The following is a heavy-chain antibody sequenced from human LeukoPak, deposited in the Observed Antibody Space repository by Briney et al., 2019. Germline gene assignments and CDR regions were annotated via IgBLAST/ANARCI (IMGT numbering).Heavy chain of an antibody. D-gene: IGHD6-6*01. CDR1: GYSCTSFW. CDR3: ARGPSIAPAEGFYPNY. J-gene: IGHJ4*02. Sequence: GESLKISCKGFGYSCTSFWIGWVRQMPGKGLEWMGIIHPGDSDTRYRPSFQGQVAISADKSISTAYLQWSSLRASDTAMYYCARGPSIAPAEGFYPNYRGPGTLVTVSS. CDR2: IHPGDSDT. V-gene: IGHV5-51*01.